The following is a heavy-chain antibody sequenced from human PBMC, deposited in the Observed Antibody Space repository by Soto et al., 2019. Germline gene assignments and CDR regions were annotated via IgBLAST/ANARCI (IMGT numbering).Heavy chain of an antibody. CDR1: GFSLSSTRMA. V-gene: IGHV2-5*02. J-gene: IGHJ4*02. CDR3: AHIVVAGLGYYFDY. D-gene: IGHD6-19*01. CDR2: IYWDDDK. Sequence: QITLKESGPTLVKPTQTLTLTCTFSGFSLSSTRMAVAWIRQPPGKALEWLALIYWDDDKRYSPFLKSRLTRXXXTXXNQVLLTLSNMDPVDTARYYCAHIVVAGLGYYFDYWGQGTLVTVSS.